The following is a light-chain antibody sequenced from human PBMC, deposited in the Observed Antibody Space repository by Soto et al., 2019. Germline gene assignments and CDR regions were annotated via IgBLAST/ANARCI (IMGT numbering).Light chain of an antibody. CDR3: QQYDTLPRT. Sequence: EIVLTQSPATLSLSPGERATLSCRASQSVSSYLAWYQQKPGQAPRLLIYDASNRATGIPDRFNGSGSGTDFTLTISRLEPEDSAVYYCQQYDTLPRTFGQGTKVDIK. V-gene: IGKV3-11*01. CDR2: DAS. J-gene: IGKJ1*01. CDR1: QSVSSY.